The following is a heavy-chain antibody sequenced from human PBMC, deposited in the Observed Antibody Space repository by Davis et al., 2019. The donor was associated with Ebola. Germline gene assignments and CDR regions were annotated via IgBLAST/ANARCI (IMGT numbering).Heavy chain of an antibody. D-gene: IGHD7-27*01. Sequence: PGGSLRLSCAASGFIVSSFAMNWVRQAPGKGLEWVSAISGSGRSTYYADSVKGRFTISRDNSKNTLYLQMNSLRGDDTAVYFCAKELGDWGNAFFYYGMDVWGQGTTVTVS. CDR3: AKELGDWGNAFFYYGMDV. V-gene: IGHV3-23*01. J-gene: IGHJ6*02. CDR1: GFIVSSFA. CDR2: ISGSGRST.